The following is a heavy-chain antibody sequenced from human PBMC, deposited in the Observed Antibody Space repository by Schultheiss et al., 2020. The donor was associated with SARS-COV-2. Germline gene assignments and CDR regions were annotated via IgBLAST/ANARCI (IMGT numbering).Heavy chain of an antibody. CDR1: GFTFSSYA. V-gene: IGHV3-23*01. D-gene: IGHD2/OR15-2a*01. CDR2: ISGSGGST. J-gene: IGHJ4*02. Sequence: GESLKISCAASGFTFSSYAMSWVRQAPGKGLEWVSAISGSGGSTYYADSVKGRFTISRDNSKNTLYLQMNSLRAEDTAVYYCARDGNMHRGMDVWGQGTLVTVSS. CDR3: ARDGNMHRGMDV.